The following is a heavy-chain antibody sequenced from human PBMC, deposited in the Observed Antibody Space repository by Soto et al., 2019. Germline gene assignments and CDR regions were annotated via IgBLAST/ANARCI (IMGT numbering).Heavy chain of an antibody. V-gene: IGHV4-38-2*01. Sequence: NPSETLSLTCDVSGEYISNGYFWAWIRQPPGKGLEWIGSIFYDASTYDNPSLKSRVTMSVDTSTNQFSLRLKSVTAADTAVYYCARPFGANWRFDPWGQGSLVTVSS. CDR2: IFYDAST. D-gene: IGHD7-27*01. CDR1: GEYISNGYF. J-gene: IGHJ5*02. CDR3: ARPFGANWRFDP.